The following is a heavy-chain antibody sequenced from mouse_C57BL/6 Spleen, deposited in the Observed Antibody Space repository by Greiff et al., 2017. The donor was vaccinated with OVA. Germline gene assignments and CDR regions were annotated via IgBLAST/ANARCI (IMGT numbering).Heavy chain of an antibody. D-gene: IGHD1-1*01. J-gene: IGHJ4*01. Sequence: QVPLQQPGAELVRPGTSVKLSCKASGYTFTSYWMHWVKQRPGQGLEWIGVIDPSDSYTNYHQKFKGKATLTVDTSSSTAYMQLSSLTSEDSAVYDCARGMSDYYGSSYGGDYWGQGTSVTVSS. CDR3: ARGMSDYYGSSYGGDY. CDR2: IDPSDSYT. V-gene: IGHV1-59*01. CDR1: GYTFTSYW.